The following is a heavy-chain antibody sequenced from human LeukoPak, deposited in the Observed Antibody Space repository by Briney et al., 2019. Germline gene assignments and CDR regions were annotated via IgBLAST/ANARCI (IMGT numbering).Heavy chain of an antibody. V-gene: IGHV3-23*01. CDR2: ISGGGTRT. Sequence: GGSLRLSCAASGFTFSSYAMSWVRQAPGKGLEWVSGISGGGTRTYYADSVKGRFTISRDNSKNTLYPQMNSLRADDTALYYCAKSSIGSSIWLLDYRGQGTLVTVSS. J-gene: IGHJ4*02. CDR1: GFTFSSYA. CDR3: AKSSIGSSIWLLDY. D-gene: IGHD6-13*01.